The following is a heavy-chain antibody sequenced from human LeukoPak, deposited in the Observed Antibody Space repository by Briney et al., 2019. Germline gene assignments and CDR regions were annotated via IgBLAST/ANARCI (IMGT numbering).Heavy chain of an antibody. CDR3: ARDLYYDILTGRRDAFDI. D-gene: IGHD3-9*01. V-gene: IGHV4-59*01. CDR1: GGSISCYY. CDR2: IYYSGST. Sequence: PSETLSLTFTVSGGSISCYYWSWIRQPPGKGLEWIGYIYYSGSTNYNPSLKSRVTISVDTSKNQFSLKLSSVTAADTAVYYCARDLYYDILTGRRDAFDIWGQGTMVTVSS. J-gene: IGHJ3*02.